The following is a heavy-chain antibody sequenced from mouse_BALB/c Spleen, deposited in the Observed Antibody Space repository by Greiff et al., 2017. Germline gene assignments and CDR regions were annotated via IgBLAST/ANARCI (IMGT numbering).Heavy chain of an antibody. CDR3: ARDAWGEGAWFAY. CDR1: GFTFTDYY. CDR2: IRNKANGYTT. V-gene: IGHV7-3*02. J-gene: IGHJ3*01. Sequence: EVQRVESGGGLVQPGGSLRLSCATSGFTFTDYYMSWVRQPPGKALEWLGFIRNKANGYTTEYSASVKGRFTISRDNSQSILYLQMNALRAEDTAIYYCARDAWGEGAWFAYWGQGTLVTVSA.